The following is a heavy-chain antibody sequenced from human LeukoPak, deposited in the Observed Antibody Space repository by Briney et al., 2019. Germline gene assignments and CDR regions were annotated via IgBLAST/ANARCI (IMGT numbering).Heavy chain of an antibody. V-gene: IGHV4-34*09. D-gene: IGHD3-22*01. J-gene: IGHJ4*02. Sequence: PSETLSLTCGVYGGSFSGYHWTWIRLRPGKGLEWIGDINHSGSTYYNPSLKSRVTKSIDTSENQFSLKLSSVTAADTAVYYCASYYYDSRFFDYWGQGTLVTVSS. CDR2: INHSGST. CDR1: GGSFSGYH. CDR3: ASYYYDSRFFDY.